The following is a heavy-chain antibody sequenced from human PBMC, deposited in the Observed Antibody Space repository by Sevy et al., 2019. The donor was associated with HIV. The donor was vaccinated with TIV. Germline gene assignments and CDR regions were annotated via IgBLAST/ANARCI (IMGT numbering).Heavy chain of an antibody. Sequence: GGSLRLSCAASGFSFSTYWMTWVRQAPGKGLEWVATMNQDGTERDYVDSVKGRFTISRDNTKTSLFLQMNSLSAEETGVYYCVREGLGGFSYSLDCWGQGTLVTVSS. CDR1: GFSFSTYW. V-gene: IGHV3-7*01. CDR3: VREGLGGFSYSLDC. J-gene: IGHJ4*02. D-gene: IGHD3-16*01. CDR2: MNQDGTER.